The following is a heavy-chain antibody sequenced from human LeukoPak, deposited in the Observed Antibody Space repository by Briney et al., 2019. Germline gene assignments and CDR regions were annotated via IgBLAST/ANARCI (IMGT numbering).Heavy chain of an antibody. Sequence: GGSLRLSCAASGFTFSSHSMNWVRQAPGKGLEWVSYISSSSSTIYYADSVKGRFTISRDNAKNSLYLQMNNLRAEDTAVYYCARGAYYYEDWGQGTLVTVSS. J-gene: IGHJ4*02. CDR2: ISSSSSTI. V-gene: IGHV3-48*01. D-gene: IGHD3-22*01. CDR3: ARGAYYYED. CDR1: GFTFSSHS.